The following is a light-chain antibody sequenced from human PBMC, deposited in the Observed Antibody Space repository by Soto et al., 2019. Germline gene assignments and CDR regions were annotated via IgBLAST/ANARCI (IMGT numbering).Light chain of an antibody. CDR1: QSISSSY. CDR2: GAS. V-gene: IGKV3-20*01. J-gene: IGKJ1*01. CDR3: QQYET. Sequence: EIVLTQSPGTLSLSPGERATLSCRASQSISSSYLAWYQQKPGQAPRILIFGASSRATGIPDRFSGSGSGTDFTLTISRLEPEDFATYYCQQYETFGQGTKVEF.